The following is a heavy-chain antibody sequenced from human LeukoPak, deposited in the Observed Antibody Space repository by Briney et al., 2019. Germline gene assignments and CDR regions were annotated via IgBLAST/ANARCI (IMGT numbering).Heavy chain of an antibody. Sequence: GGSLRLSCAASGFTFSSYAMSWVRQAPGKGLEWVSAISGNGGSTYYADSVKGRFTISRDNSKNTLYLQMNSLRAEDTAVYYCAKDRDDGSAYYYADYWGQGTLVTVSS. CDR3: AKDRDDGSAYYYADY. CDR1: GFTFSSYA. CDR2: ISGNGGST. J-gene: IGHJ4*02. V-gene: IGHV3-23*01. D-gene: IGHD3-22*01.